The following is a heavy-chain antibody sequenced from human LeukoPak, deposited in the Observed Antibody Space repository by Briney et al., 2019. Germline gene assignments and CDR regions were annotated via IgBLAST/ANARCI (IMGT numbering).Heavy chain of an antibody. J-gene: IGHJ4*02. CDR1: GFTFNSYG. CDR2: IWPDGSNK. CDR3: ARDYCRTTSCLES. V-gene: IGHV3-33*01. D-gene: IGHD2-2*01. Sequence: GGSLRLSCAASGFTFNSYGMFWVRQAPGKGLEWVAFIWPDGSNKLYGDSVRGRFTISRDNSKNTVYLQMNSLRAEDTAVYYCARDYCRTTSCLESWGQGTLVTVSS.